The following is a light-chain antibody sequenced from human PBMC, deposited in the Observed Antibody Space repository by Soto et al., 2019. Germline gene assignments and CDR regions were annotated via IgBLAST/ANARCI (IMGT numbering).Light chain of an antibody. J-gene: IGKJ1*01. V-gene: IGKV3-15*01. CDR2: DAS. CDR1: QSVSSN. CDR3: QQYNNWPWT. Sequence: EIVMTQSPATPSLSPGERATLSCRASQSVSSNLAWYQQKPGQAPRLLMYDASTRATGIPDRFSGSGSGTEFTLTISSLQSEDLAVYYSQQYNNWPWTFGQGTKVEI.